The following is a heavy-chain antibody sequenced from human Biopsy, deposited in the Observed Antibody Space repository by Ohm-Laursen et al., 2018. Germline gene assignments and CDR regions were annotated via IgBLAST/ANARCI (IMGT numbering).Heavy chain of an antibody. V-gene: IGHV4-59*11. CDR2: ISHTGYT. J-gene: IGHJ1*01. CDR3: ARGSNEYGGLYFPH. D-gene: IGHD4-23*01. Sequence: SDTLSLTCTVSGGSFTGHHWTWIRQPPGEGLEWIGYISHTGYTSYKSSLKSRVTISLDTSRKHFSLRLTSLAAADTAVYYCARGSNEYGGLYFPHWGQGTLVTVSS. CDR1: GGSFTGHH.